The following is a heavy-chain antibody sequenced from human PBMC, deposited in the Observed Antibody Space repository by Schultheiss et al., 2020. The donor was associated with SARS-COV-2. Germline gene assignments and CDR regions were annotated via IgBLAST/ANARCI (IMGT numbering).Heavy chain of an antibody. CDR3: ARAKRGYSGYDMYYFDY. D-gene: IGHD5-12*01. V-gene: IGHV4-39*07. CDR1: GGSIRSGESY. CDR2: IYYSGRT. Sequence: SETLSLTCTVSGGSIRSGESYWSWIRQSPGKGLEWIGSIYYSGRTHYNPSLKSRVTISLDTSKNRFSLKLSSVTAADTAVYYCARAKRGYSGYDMYYFDYWGQGTLVTVSS. J-gene: IGHJ4*02.